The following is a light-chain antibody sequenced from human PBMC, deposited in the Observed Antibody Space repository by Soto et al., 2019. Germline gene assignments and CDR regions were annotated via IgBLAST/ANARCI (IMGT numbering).Light chain of an antibody. CDR1: SSDVGGYDY. Sequence: QSVLTQPASVSGSPGQSITISCTGTSSDVGGYDYVSWYQQHPGKAPKLMIYDVTNRPSGVSNRFSGSKSGNTASLTISGLQAEDEASYYCSSNTSSTSYVFGTGTKVPVL. V-gene: IGLV2-14*01. CDR2: DVT. J-gene: IGLJ1*01. CDR3: SSNTSSTSYV.